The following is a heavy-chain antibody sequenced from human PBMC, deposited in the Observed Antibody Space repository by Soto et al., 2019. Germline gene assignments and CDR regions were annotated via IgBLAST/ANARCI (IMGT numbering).Heavy chain of an antibody. CDR2: INPNSGGT. J-gene: IGHJ4*02. CDR3: AREGGITMVRGVIISGYFDY. Sequence: ASVKVSCKASGYTFTGCYMHWVRQAPGQGLEWMGWINPNSGGTNYAQKFQGRVTMTRDTSISTAYMELSRLRSDDTAVYYCAREGGITMVRGVIISGYFDYWGQGTLVTVSS. CDR1: GYTFTGCY. V-gene: IGHV1-2*02. D-gene: IGHD3-10*01.